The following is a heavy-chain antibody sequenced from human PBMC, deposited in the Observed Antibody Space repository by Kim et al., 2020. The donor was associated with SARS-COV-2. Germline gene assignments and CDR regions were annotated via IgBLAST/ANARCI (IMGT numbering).Heavy chain of an antibody. CDR1: GGSINSNEFY. Sequence: SETLSLTCTVSGGSINSNEFYWGWIRQPPGRGLEWIGNIYYTGNTFYKPSLKSRVTISLDASKNQFSLKLSSVTAADTAVYYCARLQYYYDASGSSPDFWGQGTLVTVSS. D-gene: IGHD3-22*01. V-gene: IGHV4-39*01. CDR3: ARLQYYYDASGSSPDF. CDR2: IYYTGNT. J-gene: IGHJ4*02.